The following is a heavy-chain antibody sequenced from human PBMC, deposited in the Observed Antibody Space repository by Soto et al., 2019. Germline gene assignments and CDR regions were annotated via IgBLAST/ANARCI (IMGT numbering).Heavy chain of an antibody. D-gene: IGHD2-8*01. J-gene: IGHJ4*02. Sequence: EVQLLASGGGSVQPGGSLRLSCAASGFTFSSYVINWVRLAPGKGLEWVSAISPSGCNTYYADSVKGRFTISRDNSKNTLYLQMNSLGAEHTAVYYCAKVCVGVCYNCTNYFDSWGQGALGTVSS. V-gene: IGHV3-23*01. CDR2: ISPSGCNT. CDR3: AKVCVGVCYNCTNYFDS. CDR1: GFTFSSYV.